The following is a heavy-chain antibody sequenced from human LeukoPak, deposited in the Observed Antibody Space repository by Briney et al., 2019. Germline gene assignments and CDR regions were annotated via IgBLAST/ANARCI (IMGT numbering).Heavy chain of an antibody. D-gene: IGHD4-17*01. Sequence: TSETLSLTCAVYGGSFSGYYWSWIRQPPGKGLEWIGEINHSGSTNYNPSLKSRVTISVDTSKNQFSLKLSSVTAADTAVYYCARGDRYGDYNWFDPWGQGTLVTVSS. CDR1: GGSFSGYY. V-gene: IGHV4-34*01. CDR2: INHSGST. CDR3: ARGDRYGDYNWFDP. J-gene: IGHJ5*02.